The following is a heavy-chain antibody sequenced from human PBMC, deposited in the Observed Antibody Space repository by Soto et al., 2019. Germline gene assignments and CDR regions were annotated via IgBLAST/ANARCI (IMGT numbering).Heavy chain of an antibody. V-gene: IGHV1-69*13. CDR1: GGTFSSYA. J-gene: IGHJ4*02. D-gene: IGHD3-9*01. CDR2: IIPIFGTA. Sequence: SVKVSGKASGGTFSSYAISWVRQAPGQGLEWMGGIIPIFGTANYAQKFQGRVTITADESTSTAYMELSSLRSEDTAVYYCARALVYDILTGPHDYWGQGTLVTVSS. CDR3: ARALVYDILTGPHDY.